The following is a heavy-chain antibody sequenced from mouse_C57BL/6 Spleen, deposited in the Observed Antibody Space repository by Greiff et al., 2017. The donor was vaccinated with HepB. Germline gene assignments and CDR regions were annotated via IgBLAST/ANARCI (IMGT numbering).Heavy chain of an antibody. D-gene: IGHD2-4*01. CDR1: GYAFSSYW. CDR2: IYPGDGDT. V-gene: IGHV1-80*01. Sequence: VQLQQSGAELVKPGASVKISCKASGYAFSSYWMNWVKQRPGKGLEWIGQIYPGDGDTNYNGKFKGKATLTADKSSSTAYMQLSSLTSEDSAVYFCARSGYDYDEDWFAYWGQGTLVTVSA. J-gene: IGHJ3*01. CDR3: ARSGYDYDEDWFAY.